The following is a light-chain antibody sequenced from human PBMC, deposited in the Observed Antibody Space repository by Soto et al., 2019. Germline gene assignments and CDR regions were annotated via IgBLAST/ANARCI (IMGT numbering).Light chain of an antibody. CDR3: QQYNNWPPWT. J-gene: IGKJ1*01. Sequence: EIVMTQSPATLSVSPGERATLSCRASQNISSSLAWYQQKPGQAPRLLIYGASTRATNIPARFSGSGSGTEFTLTISSLQSEDFAVYYCQQYNNWPPWTFGQGTKVEIK. V-gene: IGKV3-15*01. CDR2: GAS. CDR1: QNISSS.